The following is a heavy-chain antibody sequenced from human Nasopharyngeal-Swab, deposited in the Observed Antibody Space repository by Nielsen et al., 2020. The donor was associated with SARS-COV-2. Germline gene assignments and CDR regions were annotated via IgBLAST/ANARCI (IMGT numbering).Heavy chain of an antibody. CDR2: ISWNSGSI. Sequence: GGSLRLSCAASGFTFDDYAMHWVRQAPGKGLEWVSGISWNSGSIGYADSVKGRFTISRDNAKNSLYLQMNSLRAEDTALYYCAKDKTPIAAAGTGGTDYWGQGTLVTVSS. CDR1: GFTFDDYA. D-gene: IGHD6-13*01. J-gene: IGHJ4*02. V-gene: IGHV3-9*01. CDR3: AKDKTPIAAAGTGGTDY.